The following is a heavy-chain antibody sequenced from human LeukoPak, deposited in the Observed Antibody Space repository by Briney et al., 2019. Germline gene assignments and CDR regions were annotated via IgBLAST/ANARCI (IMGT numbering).Heavy chain of an antibody. Sequence: GGSLRLSCAASGFSFSDYYMSWIRQAPGKGLEWVSDINSGGNSKYYADSVKVRFTISRDNAKNSLYLQMNSLRAEDTAVYYCARGHIVVVPSVGNWFDPWGQGALVTVSS. CDR1: GFSFSDYY. CDR3: ARGHIVVVPSVGNWFDP. D-gene: IGHD2-2*01. V-gene: IGHV3-11*04. J-gene: IGHJ5*02. CDR2: INSGGNSK.